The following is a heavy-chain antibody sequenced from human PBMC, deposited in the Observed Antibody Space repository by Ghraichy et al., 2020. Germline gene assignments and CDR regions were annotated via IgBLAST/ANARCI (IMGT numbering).Heavy chain of an antibody. V-gene: IGHV3-23*01. J-gene: IGHJ4*02. CDR3: AKVPLSGYCSSTSCYAAFDY. D-gene: IGHD2-2*03. Sequence: GGSLRLSCAASGFTFSNHAMSWVRQAPGKGLEWVSGLSGSGGATYYADSVKGRFTISRDNSKNTLYLQMNSLRAEDTAVYFCAKVPLSGYCSSTSCYAAFDYWGQGTLVTVSS. CDR1: GFTFSNHA. CDR2: LSGSGGAT.